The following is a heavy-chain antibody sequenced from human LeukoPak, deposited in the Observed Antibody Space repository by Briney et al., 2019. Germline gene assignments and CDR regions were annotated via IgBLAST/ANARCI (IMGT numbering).Heavy chain of an antibody. CDR1: GGSITNYY. CDR2: IYYSGST. J-gene: IGHJ5*02. CDR3: ARHTYGDAGYNWFDP. V-gene: IGHV4-59*08. D-gene: IGHD4-17*01. Sequence: SETLSLTCTVSGGSITNYYLSWIQQPPGKGLEWVGYIYYSGSTNYNPSLKSRVTISVDTSKNQFSLKLSSVTAADTAVYYCARHTYGDAGYNWFDPWGQGTLVTASS.